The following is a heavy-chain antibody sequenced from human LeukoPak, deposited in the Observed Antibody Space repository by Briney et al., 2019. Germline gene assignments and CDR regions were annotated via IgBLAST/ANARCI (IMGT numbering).Heavy chain of an antibody. CDR3: ARDYDKFPSPVDY. Sequence: AGGSLRLSCAASGSTFSSYNMNWVRQAPGKGLEWVSSISGSSSYIYYADSVKGRFTISRDNAENSLYLQMNSLRAEDTAVYYCARDYDKFPSPVDYWGQGTLVTVSS. V-gene: IGHV3-21*01. J-gene: IGHJ4*02. CDR2: ISGSSSYI. D-gene: IGHD3-22*01. CDR1: GSTFSSYN.